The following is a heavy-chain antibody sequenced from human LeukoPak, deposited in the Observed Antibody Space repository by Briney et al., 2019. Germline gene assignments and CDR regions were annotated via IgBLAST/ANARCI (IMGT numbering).Heavy chain of an antibody. D-gene: IGHD3-22*01. V-gene: IGHV4-39*01. CDR3: ARGSSTYYYDSSGYYYDALWGY. CDR1: GGSISSSSYY. Sequence: SETLSLTCTVSGGSISSSSYYWGRIRQPPGKGLEWIGSIYYSGSTYYNPSLKSRVTISVDTSKNQFSLKLSSVTAADTAVYYCARGSSTYYYDSSGYYYDALWGYWGQGTLVTVSS. CDR2: IYYSGST. J-gene: IGHJ4*02.